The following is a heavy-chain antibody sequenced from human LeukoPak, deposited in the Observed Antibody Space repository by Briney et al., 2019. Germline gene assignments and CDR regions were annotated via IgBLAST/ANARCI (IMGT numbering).Heavy chain of an antibody. J-gene: IGHJ1*01. D-gene: IGHD4-17*01. CDR1: GYTFTSYA. V-gene: IGHV1-3*01. CDR3: ARDPRPDFDYGDSEYFQH. CDR2: INAGNGNT. Sequence: ASVKVSCKASGYTFTSYAMHWVRQAPGQRLEWMGWINAGNGNTKYSQKFQGRVTITRDTSASTAYMELSSLRSEDTAVYYCARDPRPDFDYGDSEYFQHWGQGTLVTVSS.